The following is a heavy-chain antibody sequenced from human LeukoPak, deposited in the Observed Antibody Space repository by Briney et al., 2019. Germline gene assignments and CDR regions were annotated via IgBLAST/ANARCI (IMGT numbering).Heavy chain of an antibody. CDR2: ISGSGGST. CDR3: AKFSWVTAGQPLTDY. V-gene: IGHV3-23*01. Sequence: VGSLRLSCAASGFTFSSYAMSWVRQAPGKGLEWVSAISGSGGSTYYADSVKGRFTISRANSKNTLYLQMNSLRAEDTAVYSCAKFSWVTAGQPLTDYWGQGTLVTVSS. J-gene: IGHJ4*02. CDR1: GFTFSSYA. D-gene: IGHD5-18*01.